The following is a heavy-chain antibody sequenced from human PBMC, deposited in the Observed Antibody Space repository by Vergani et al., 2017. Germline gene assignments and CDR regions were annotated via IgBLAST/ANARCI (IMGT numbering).Heavy chain of an antibody. CDR1: GFTFSSYS. D-gene: IGHD3-10*01. CDR2: ISSSSSTI. Sequence: EVQLVESGGGLVQPGGSLRLSCAASGFTFSSYSMNWVRQAPGKGLEWVSYISSSSSTIYYADSVKGRFTISRDNAKNSLYLQMNSLRDEDTAVYYGARESDSSGLFGYWGQGTLVTVSS. CDR3: ARESDSSGLFGY. J-gene: IGHJ4*02. V-gene: IGHV3-48*02.